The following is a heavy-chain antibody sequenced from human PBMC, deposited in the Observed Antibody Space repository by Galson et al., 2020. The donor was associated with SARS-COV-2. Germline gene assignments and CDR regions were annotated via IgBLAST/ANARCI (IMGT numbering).Heavy chain of an antibody. J-gene: IGHJ4*02. Sequence: GESLKISCAASGFTFSSYAMTWVRQAPGKGLDWVSAISSGGGSVYYVDSVKGRFTISRDNSKNTLYLQMNSLRDDDTAVYYCAKGVRATDGGTRWGQGTLVTVSS. CDR1: GFTFSSYA. CDR3: AKGVRATDGGTR. D-gene: IGHD2-15*01. V-gene: IGHV3-23*01. CDR2: ISSGGGSV.